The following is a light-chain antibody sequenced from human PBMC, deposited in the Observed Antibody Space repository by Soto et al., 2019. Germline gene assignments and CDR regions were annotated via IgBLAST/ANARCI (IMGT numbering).Light chain of an antibody. CDR1: QSVNSN. CDR2: GAS. J-gene: IGKJ2*01. Sequence: EIVMTQSPATLSVSPGERATLSCRATQSVNSNLAWYQQKPGQISRLLIYGASTRASGIRVRCSCSGSETVFTFTISSLPSEDFAVFYCQHYNNYSPRYTFGHGTKVEIK. CDR3: QHYNNYSPRYT. V-gene: IGKV3D-15*01.